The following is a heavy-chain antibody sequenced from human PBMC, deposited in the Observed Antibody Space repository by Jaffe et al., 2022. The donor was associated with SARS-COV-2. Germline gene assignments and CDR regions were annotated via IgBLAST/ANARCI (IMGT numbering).Heavy chain of an antibody. CDR3: ARAVRNLLLTEF. J-gene: IGHJ1*01. V-gene: IGHV1-8*01. CDR2: FNPNSGNS. Sequence: QVQLVQSGAEVKKPGASVKVSCKAFGYTFVDYDIVWVRQAAGLGLEWMGWFNPNSGNSGLVQKFRGRVTLTRDASPSTAYMELSGLTSEDTAVYYCARAVRNLLLTEFWGQGTLVTVSS. D-gene: IGHD3-10*01. CDR1: GYTFVDYD.